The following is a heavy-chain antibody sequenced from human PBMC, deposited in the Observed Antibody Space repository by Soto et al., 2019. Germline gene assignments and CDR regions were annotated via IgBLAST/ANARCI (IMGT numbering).Heavy chain of an antibody. J-gene: IGHJ6*04. D-gene: IGHD3-3*01. Sequence: GGSLRLSCAASGFTFSNAWMSWVRQAPGKGLEWVGRIKSKTDGGTTDYAAPVKGRFTISRDDSKNTLYLQMNSLKTEDTAVYYCTTFRFLEGLTDVWGKGTTVTVSS. CDR3: TTFRFLEGLTDV. CDR2: IKSKTDGGTT. CDR1: GFTFSNAW. V-gene: IGHV3-15*01.